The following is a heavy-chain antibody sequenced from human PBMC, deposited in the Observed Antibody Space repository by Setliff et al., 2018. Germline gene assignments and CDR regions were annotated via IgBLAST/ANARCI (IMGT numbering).Heavy chain of an antibody. CDR3: ARSDYGDYFAWDSYGMDV. V-gene: IGHV5-51*01. CDR1: GYSFTDYW. CDR2: IHPSNSDT. J-gene: IGHJ6*02. Sequence: GESLKISCKGSGYSFTDYWIGWVRQMPGEGLEWMGIIHPSNSDTRYSPSFQGQVTISADRSTRTAYLQWSSLKASDTAFYYCARSDYGDYFAWDSYGMDVWGQGTTVTVSS. D-gene: IGHD4-17*01.